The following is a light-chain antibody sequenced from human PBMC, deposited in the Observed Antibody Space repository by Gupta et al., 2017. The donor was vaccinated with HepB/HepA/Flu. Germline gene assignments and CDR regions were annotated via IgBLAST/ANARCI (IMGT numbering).Light chain of an antibody. J-gene: IGKJ2*02. Sequence: DIQMTQYPSSLSASVGDRVTITCRASQIIDRYLNWYQQKPGKAPKVLIYGASSMESGVPSRFSGSGSGTDFTLTISNVQPEDFATYYCQQSFSIPCIFGQGTKLEIK. CDR2: GAS. V-gene: IGKV1-39*01. CDR3: QQSFSIPCI. CDR1: QIIDRY.